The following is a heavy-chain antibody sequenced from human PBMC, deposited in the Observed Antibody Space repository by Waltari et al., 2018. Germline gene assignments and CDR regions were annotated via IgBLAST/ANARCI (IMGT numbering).Heavy chain of an antibody. J-gene: IGHJ6*02. V-gene: IGHV3-7*01. CDR2: IKQDGSEK. CDR3: ARVLTTVTTHVPEYYYYGMDV. Sequence: EVQLVESGGGLVQPGGSLRLSCAASGFTFSSYWMSWVRQAPGKGLEWVANIKQDGSEKYYVDSVKGRFTISRDNAKNSLYLQMNSLRAEDTAVYYCARVLTTVTTHVPEYYYYGMDVWGQGTTVTVSS. CDR1: GFTFSSYW. D-gene: IGHD4-17*01.